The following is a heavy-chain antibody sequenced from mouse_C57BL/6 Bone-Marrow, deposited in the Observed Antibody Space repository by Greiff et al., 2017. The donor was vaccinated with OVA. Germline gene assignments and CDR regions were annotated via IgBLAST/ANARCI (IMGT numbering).Heavy chain of an antibody. Sequence: EVKLVESEGGLVQPGSSMKLSCTASGFTFSDYYMAWVRQVPDKGLEWVANINYDGSSTYYLDSLKSRFIFSRDNAKNILYLQMSSLKSEDTATDYYARDDGNYGYAYWGQGTLVTVSA. CDR1: GFTFSDYY. CDR2: INYDGSST. V-gene: IGHV5-16*01. J-gene: IGHJ3*01. D-gene: IGHD2-1*01. CDR3: ARDDGNYGYAY.